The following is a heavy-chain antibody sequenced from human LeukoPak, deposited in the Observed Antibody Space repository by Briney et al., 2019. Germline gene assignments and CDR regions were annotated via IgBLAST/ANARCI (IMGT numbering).Heavy chain of an antibody. J-gene: IGHJ4*02. CDR1: GGSINSGGSY. CDR3: VRAITGYYFDF. CDR2: IYYSGTT. Sequence: SETLSLTCTVSGGSINSGGSYWSWSRQLPGKGLEWIGYIYYSGTTYYNPSLKSRLTISMDTSKNQFFLKLTSVTPADTAVYYCVRAITGYYFDFWGQGTLVTVSS. V-gene: IGHV4-31*03. D-gene: IGHD5-12*01.